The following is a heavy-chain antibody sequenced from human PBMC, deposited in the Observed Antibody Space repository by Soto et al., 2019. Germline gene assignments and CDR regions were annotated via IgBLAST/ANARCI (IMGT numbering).Heavy chain of an antibody. J-gene: IGHJ4*02. Sequence: ASVKVSCKASGYTFTSYAMHWVRQAPGQRLEWMGWINAGNGNTKYSQKLQGRVTITRDTSASTAYMELSSLRSEDTAVYYCARGNTGYSSSWYFDYWGQGTLVTV. D-gene: IGHD6-13*01. CDR2: INAGNGNT. V-gene: IGHV1-3*01. CDR1: GYTFTSYA. CDR3: ARGNTGYSSSWYFDY.